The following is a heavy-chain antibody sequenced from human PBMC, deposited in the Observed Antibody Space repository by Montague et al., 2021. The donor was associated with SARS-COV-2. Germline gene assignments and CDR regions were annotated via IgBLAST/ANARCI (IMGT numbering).Heavy chain of an antibody. Sequence: SLRLSCAASGFTFSSYDMHWVRQAPGKGLEWVAVIWYDGSNQYYGDSVKGRFTISRDNPKNTLYLQMNSLRAEDTAVYYCAREYSAPRWFGEYNRYGMDVWGQGTTVNVSS. D-gene: IGHD3-10*01. V-gene: IGHV3-33*08. CDR3: AREYSAPRWFGEYNRYGMDV. J-gene: IGHJ6*01. CDR2: IWYDGSNQ. CDR1: GFTFSSYD.